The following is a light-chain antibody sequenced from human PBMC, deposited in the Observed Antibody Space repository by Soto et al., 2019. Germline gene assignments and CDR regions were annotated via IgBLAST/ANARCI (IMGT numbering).Light chain of an antibody. CDR1: SSDIGGYNY. J-gene: IGLJ2*01. CDR2: DVS. Sequence: QSALTQPASVSASPGQSITISCTGTSSDIGGYNYVSWYQQHPGKAPKLMISDVSNRPSGVSDRFSGSKSGNTASLTISGLQAEDEADYFCSSYTTTSIYVVFGGGTQLTVL. CDR3: SSYTTTSIYVV. V-gene: IGLV2-14*03.